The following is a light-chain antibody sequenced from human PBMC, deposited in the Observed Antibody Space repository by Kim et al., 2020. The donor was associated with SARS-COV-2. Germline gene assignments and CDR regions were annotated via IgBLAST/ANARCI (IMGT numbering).Light chain of an antibody. CDR1: SLRSYY. Sequence: ALGQRVRITCQGDSLRSYYASWYQQKTGQGPILVMYGKDNRPSGIPDRFSGSSSGNTASLTITAAQAEDDADYYCSCRSRDSSGHLFGGGTQLTVL. CDR3: SCRSRDSSGHL. J-gene: IGLJ2*01. CDR2: GKD. V-gene: IGLV3-19*01.